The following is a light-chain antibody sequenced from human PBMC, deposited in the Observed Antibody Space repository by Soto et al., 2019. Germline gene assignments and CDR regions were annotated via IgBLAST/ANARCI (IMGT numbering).Light chain of an antibody. CDR1: QSISSW. CDR2: KAS. CDR3: QHYNSYPEA. Sequence: DIPMTQSPSTLSASFGDRVTITCRASQSISSWLAWYQQKPGKAPKLLIYKASTLKSGVPSRFSGSGSGTEFTLTISSLQPDDFATYYCQHYNSYPEAFGQGTKVDIK. V-gene: IGKV1-5*03. J-gene: IGKJ1*01.